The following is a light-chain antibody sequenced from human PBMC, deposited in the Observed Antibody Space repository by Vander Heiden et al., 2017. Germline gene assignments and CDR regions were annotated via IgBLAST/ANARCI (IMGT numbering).Light chain of an antibody. CDR2: AAS. Sequence: DIQMTQSQSSLSASVGDRVTITCRASQSISSYLNWYQQKPGKAPKLLIYAASSLQSGVPSRFSGSGSGTDFTLTISSLQPEDFATYYCQQSYSTLTWTFGQGTKVEIK. J-gene: IGKJ1*01. CDR3: QQSYSTLTWT. CDR1: QSISSY. V-gene: IGKV1-39*01.